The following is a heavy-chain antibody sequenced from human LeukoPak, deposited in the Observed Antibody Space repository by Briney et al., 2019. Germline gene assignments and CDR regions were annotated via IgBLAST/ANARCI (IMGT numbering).Heavy chain of an antibody. CDR3: ARVYSSGWPNYYYYGMDV. V-gene: IGHV4-34*01. J-gene: IGHJ6*02. CDR2: INHSGST. CDR1: GGSFRGYY. D-gene: IGHD6-19*01. Sequence: KSSETLSLTCAVYGGSFRGYYWSWIRQPPGKGLEWIGEINHSGSTNYNPSLKSRVTISVDTSKNQFSLKLSSVTAADTAVYYCARVYSSGWPNYYYYGMDVWGQGTTVTVSS.